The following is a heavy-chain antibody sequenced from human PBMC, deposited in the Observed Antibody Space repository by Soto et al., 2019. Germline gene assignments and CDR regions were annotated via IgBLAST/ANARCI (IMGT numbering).Heavy chain of an antibody. V-gene: IGHV6-1*01. CDR3: AKGDNLGPKTGYAFDP. CDR2: TYFRSKWYN. J-gene: IGHJ5*02. Sequence: QALALPLAISGDSVSSDTASWNLIRHSPSRGLEWLGRTYFRSKWYNDYAVSVKSRIIINPDTSNNQFSLQLNSVTPEDTAVYFCAKGDNLGPKTGYAFDPWGQGIMVTVSS. CDR1: GDSVSSDTAS. D-gene: IGHD5-12*01.